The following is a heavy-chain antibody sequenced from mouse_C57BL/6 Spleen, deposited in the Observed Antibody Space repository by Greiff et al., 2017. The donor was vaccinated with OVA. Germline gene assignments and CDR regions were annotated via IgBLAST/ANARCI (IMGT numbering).Heavy chain of an antibody. J-gene: IGHJ1*03. CDR2: IYPRSGNT. Sequence: VKLMESGAELARPGASVKLSCKASGYTFTSYGISWVKQRTGQGLEWIGEIYPRSGNTYYNEKFKGKATLTADKSSSTAYMELRSLTSEDSAVYFCARPFTTVVGDFDVWGTGTTVTVSS. V-gene: IGHV1-81*01. CDR1: GYTFTSYG. D-gene: IGHD1-1*01. CDR3: ARPFTTVVGDFDV.